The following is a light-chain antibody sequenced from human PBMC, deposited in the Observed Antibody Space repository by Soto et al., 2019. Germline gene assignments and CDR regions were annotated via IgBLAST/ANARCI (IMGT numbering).Light chain of an antibody. Sequence: QSVLTQPRSVSGSPGQSVTISCTGTSSDVGGYNYVSWYQQHAGKAPKLMIYDVSKRPSGGPDRFSGSKSGNTASLTISGLQAEDEADYYCCSYAGSYTYVFGTGTKVTVL. J-gene: IGLJ1*01. CDR2: DVS. CDR1: SSDVGGYNY. CDR3: CSYAGSYTYV. V-gene: IGLV2-11*01.